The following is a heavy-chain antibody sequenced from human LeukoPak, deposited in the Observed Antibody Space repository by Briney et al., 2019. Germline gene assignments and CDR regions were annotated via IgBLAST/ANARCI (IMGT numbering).Heavy chain of an antibody. Sequence: ASVKVSCKSSGYTFTGYYIHWVRQAPGQGHEWLGWLNPNGGDTNYAQKFQGRVSMTRDTSISTAYMELSSLRSDDTSVYYCARRFAGAGDYRVFDYWGQGTLVTVSS. CDR2: LNPNGGDT. CDR1: GYTFTGYY. J-gene: IGHJ4*02. V-gene: IGHV1-2*02. CDR3: ARRFAGAGDYRVFDY. D-gene: IGHD4-17*01.